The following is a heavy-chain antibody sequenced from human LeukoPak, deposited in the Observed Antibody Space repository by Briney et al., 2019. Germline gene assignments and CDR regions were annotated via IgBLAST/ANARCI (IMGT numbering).Heavy chain of an antibody. J-gene: IGHJ6*02. V-gene: IGHV3-7*03. Sequence: GGSLRLSCEASGFTFSSYWMSWIRQAPGRGPEWVANVNRDGSETYYLDSVKGRFTIPKDNAKNSLYLQMNSLRAEDTALYHCARNNGMDVWGQGTTVIVSS. CDR1: GFTFSSYW. CDR3: ARNNGMDV. CDR2: VNRDGSET.